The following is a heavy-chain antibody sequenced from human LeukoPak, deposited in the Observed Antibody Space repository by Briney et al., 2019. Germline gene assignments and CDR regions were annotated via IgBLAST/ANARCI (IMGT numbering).Heavy chain of an antibody. J-gene: IGHJ3*02. CDR2: ISWDGGST. D-gene: IGHD2-2*01. CDR1: GFTFDDYA. V-gene: IGHV3-43D*04. CDR3: AKRSGRSQLLFGAFDI. Sequence: GGSLRLSCAASGFTFDDYAMHWVRQAPGKGLEWVSLISWDGGSTYYADSVKGRFTISRDNSKNSLYLQMNSLRAEDTALYYCAKRSGRSQLLFGAFDIWGQGTMVTVSS.